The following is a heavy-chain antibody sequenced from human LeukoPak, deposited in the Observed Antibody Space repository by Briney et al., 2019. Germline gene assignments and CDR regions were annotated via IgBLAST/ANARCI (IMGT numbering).Heavy chain of an antibody. CDR2: ISYDGSNK. J-gene: IGHJ5*02. Sequence: GGSPRLSCAASGFTFSSYGMHWVRQAPGKGLEWVAVISYDGSNKYYADSVKGRFTISRDNSKNTLYLQMNSLRAEDTAVYYCAKDMVRIAARPDWFDPWGQGTLVTVSS. CDR3: AKDMVRIAARPDWFDP. V-gene: IGHV3-30*18. CDR1: GFTFSSYG. D-gene: IGHD6-6*01.